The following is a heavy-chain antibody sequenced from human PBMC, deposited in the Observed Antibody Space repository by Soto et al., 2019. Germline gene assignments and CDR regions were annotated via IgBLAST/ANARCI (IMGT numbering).Heavy chain of an antibody. D-gene: IGHD3-22*01. CDR3: AHPDPYDSSGYLAFEI. Sequence: QITLKESGPTLVKPTQTLTLTCTFSGFSHTTSGVGVGWIRQPPGKALEWLAINFWDDEKRYSPSLKSRLTITKDTSKNQVVLSMTNMDPVDTGTYYCAHPDPYDSSGYLAFEIWGQGTMVIVSS. V-gene: IGHV2-5*02. J-gene: IGHJ3*02. CDR1: GFSHTTSGVG. CDR2: NFWDDEK.